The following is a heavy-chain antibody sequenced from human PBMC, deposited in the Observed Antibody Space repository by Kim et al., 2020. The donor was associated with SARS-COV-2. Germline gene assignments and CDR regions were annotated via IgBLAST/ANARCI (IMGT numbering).Heavy chain of an antibody. CDR1: GDSVSSNSAA. J-gene: IGHJ4*02. V-gene: IGHV6-1*01. Sequence: SQTLSLTCAISGDSVSSNSAAWNWIRQSPSRGLEWLGRTYYRSKWYNDYAVSVKSRITINPDTSKNQFSLQLNSVTPEDTAVYYCARDRGHHPRLWVPGGFDYWGQGTLVTVSS. CDR3: ARDRGHHPRLWVPGGFDY. CDR2: TYYRSKWYN. D-gene: IGHD2-21*01.